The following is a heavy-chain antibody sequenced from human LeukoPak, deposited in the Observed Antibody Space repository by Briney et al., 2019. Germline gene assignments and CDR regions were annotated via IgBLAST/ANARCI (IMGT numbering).Heavy chain of an antibody. CDR3: ARDRSGAFDI. CDR1: GFAFSSSW. D-gene: IGHD6-25*01. Sequence: GGSLRLSCAASGFAFSSSWMLWVRQAREKGLVWVSRINSDGSSTSYADSVKGRFTISRDNAKNSLYLQMKSLRAEDTSVYYCARDRSGAFDIWGQGTMLTVSS. J-gene: IGHJ3*02. V-gene: IGHV3-74*01. CDR2: INSDGSST.